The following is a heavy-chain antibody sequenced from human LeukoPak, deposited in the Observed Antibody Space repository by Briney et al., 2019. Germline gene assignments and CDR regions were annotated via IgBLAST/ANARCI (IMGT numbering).Heavy chain of an antibody. CDR3: ALPRIAVATTEDAVDI. D-gene: IGHD6-19*01. J-gene: IGHJ3*02. CDR2: INHSGST. V-gene: IGHV4-34*01. CDR1: GGSFSGYY. Sequence: SETLSLTCAVYGGSFSGYYWSWIRQPPGKGLEWIGEINHSGSTNYNPSLKSRVTISVDTSKNQFSLKLSSVTAADTAVYYCALPRIAVATTEDAVDIWGQGTMVTVSS.